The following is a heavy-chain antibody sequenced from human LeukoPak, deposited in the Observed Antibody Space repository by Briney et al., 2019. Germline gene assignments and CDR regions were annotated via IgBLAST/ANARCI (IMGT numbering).Heavy chain of an antibody. D-gene: IGHD3-3*01. Sequence: SETLSLTCTVSGGSISSSSYYWGWIRQPPGKGLEWIGSIYYSGSTYYNPSLKSRVTISVDTSKNQFSLKLSSVTAADTAVYYCASEILGGGYFDYWGQGTLVTVSS. J-gene: IGHJ4*02. CDR1: GGSISSSSYY. CDR3: ASEILGGGYFDY. V-gene: IGHV4-39*07. CDR2: IYYSGST.